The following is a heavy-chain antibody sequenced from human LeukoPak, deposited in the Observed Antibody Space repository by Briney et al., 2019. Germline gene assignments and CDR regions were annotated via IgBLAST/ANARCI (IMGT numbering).Heavy chain of an antibody. V-gene: IGHV1-46*01. D-gene: IGHD2-15*01. J-gene: IGHJ4*02. CDR1: GYTFTSYY. CDR3: ARVGYCSGDSCHNDY. CDR2: INPSGGST. Sequence: ASVTVSCKASGYTFTSYYMHWVRQAPGQGLEWMGIINPSGGSTSYAQKFQGRVTMTRDTSTSTVYMELSSLRSEDTAVYYCARVGYCSGDSCHNDYWGQGTLVTVSS.